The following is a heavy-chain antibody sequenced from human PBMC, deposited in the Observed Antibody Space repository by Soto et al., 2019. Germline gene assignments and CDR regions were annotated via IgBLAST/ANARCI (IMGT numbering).Heavy chain of an antibody. CDR1: GDSVSSNSAA. J-gene: IGHJ6*02. D-gene: IGHD6-13*01. CDR3: ARVRDSSSWYRDYYYGMDV. CDR2: TYYRSKWYN. Sequence: SQTLSLTCAISGDSVSSNSAAWNWIRQSPSRGLEWLGRTYYRSKWYNDYAVSVKSRITINPDTSKNQFSLQLNSVTPEDTAVYYCARVRDSSSWYRDYYYGMDVWGQGTTVTV. V-gene: IGHV6-1*01.